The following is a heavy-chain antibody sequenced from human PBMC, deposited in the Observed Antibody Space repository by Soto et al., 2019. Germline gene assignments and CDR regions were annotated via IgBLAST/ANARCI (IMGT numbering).Heavy chain of an antibody. J-gene: IGHJ5*02. CDR1: GYTFTSYA. D-gene: IGHD5-18*01. CDR3: ARAFGYSSHLSP. Sequence: ASVKVSCKASGYTFTSYAMHWVRQAPGQRLELMGWINAGNGNTKYSQKFRGRVTITRDTSASTAYMELSSLRSEDTAVYYCARAFGYSSHLSPWGQGTLVTVYS. CDR2: INAGNGNT. V-gene: IGHV1-3*01.